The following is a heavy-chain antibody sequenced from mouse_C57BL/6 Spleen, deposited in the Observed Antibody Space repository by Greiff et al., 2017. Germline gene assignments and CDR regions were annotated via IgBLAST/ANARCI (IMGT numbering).Heavy chain of an antibody. Sequence: QVQLQQPGAELVMPGASVKLSCTASGYTFTSYWMHWVKQRPGQGLEWIGEIDPSDSYTNYNQKFKGKSTLTVDKSSSTAYMQLSSLTSEDSAVYYCARNLHYYGRSSLTGTDYWGQGTTLTVSS. CDR3: ARNLHYYGRSSLTGTDY. J-gene: IGHJ2*01. CDR1: GYTFTSYW. D-gene: IGHD1-1*01. CDR2: IDPSDSYT. V-gene: IGHV1-69*01.